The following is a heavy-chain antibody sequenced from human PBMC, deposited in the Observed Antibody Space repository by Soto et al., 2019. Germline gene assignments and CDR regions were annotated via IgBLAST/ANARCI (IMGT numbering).Heavy chain of an antibody. CDR2: IYHSGST. D-gene: IGHD3-16*01. CDR3: ARRCGSAIDY. CDR1: GGSISSGGYS. Sequence: SETLSLTCAVSGGSISSGGYSWSWIRQPPGKGLEWIGYIYHSGSTYYNPSLKSRVTISVDTSKNQFSLKLSSVTAADTAVYYCARRCGSAIDYWGQGTLVTVSS. J-gene: IGHJ4*02. V-gene: IGHV4-30-2*01.